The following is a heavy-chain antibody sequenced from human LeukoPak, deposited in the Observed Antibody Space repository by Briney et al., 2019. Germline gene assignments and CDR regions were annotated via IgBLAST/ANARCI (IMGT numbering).Heavy chain of an antibody. CDR1: GYTFTGYY. J-gene: IGHJ4*02. V-gene: IGHV1-2*02. D-gene: IGHD5-18*01. Sequence: ASVKVSCKASGYTFTGYYMHWVRQAPGQGLEWMGWINPNSGGTNYAQKFQGRVTMTGDTSISTAYMELSRLRSDDTAVYYCARDDSGYSYGEYYFDYWGQGTLVTVSS. CDR2: INPNSGGT. CDR3: ARDDSGYSYGEYYFDY.